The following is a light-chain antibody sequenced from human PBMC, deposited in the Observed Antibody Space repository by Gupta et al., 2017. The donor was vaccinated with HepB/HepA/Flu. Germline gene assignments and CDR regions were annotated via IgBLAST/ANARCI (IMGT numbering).Light chain of an antibody. CDR2: GNS. V-gene: IGLV1-40*01. Sequence: QSVLTQPPSVSGAPGQRVTISCTGSSSNIGAGYDVHWYQQLPGTAPKLLIYGNSNRPSGVPDRFSGSKSGTSASLAINGLQAEDEADYYCTSYDSSLSGVVFGGGTKLTVL. CDR1: SSNIGAGYD. J-gene: IGLJ3*02. CDR3: TSYDSSLSGVV.